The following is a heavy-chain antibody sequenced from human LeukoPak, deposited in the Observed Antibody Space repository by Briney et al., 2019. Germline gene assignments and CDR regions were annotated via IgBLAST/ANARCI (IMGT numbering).Heavy chain of an antibody. Sequence: GGSLRLSCAASGFTFSSYSMNWVRQAPGKGLEWVSSISSSSSYIYYADSVKGRFTISRDNAKNSLYLQMNSLRAEDTAVYYCARLAFPHRGPADYWGQGTLVTVSS. V-gene: IGHV3-21*01. CDR3: ARLAFPHRGPADY. J-gene: IGHJ4*02. CDR2: ISSSSSYI. D-gene: IGHD2-2*01. CDR1: GFTFSSYS.